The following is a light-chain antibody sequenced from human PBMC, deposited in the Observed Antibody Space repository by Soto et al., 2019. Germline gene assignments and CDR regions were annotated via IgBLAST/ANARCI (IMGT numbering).Light chain of an antibody. CDR3: QQRNNWPLT. Sequence: EIVLIQSPATPSLSPGERATLSCRASQSVGSYLAWYQQKPGQAPRLLISDASTRATGIPARFSGSGSGTDFTLTISSLEPEDFAMYYCQQRNNWPLTFGGGTKVEIK. J-gene: IGKJ4*01. V-gene: IGKV3-11*01. CDR2: DAS. CDR1: QSVGSY.